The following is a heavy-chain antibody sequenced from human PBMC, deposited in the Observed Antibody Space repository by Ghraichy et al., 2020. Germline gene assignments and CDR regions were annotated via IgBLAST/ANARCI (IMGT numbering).Heavy chain of an antibody. Sequence: SETLSLTCTVSGGSISSSSYYWGWIRQPPGKGLEWIGSIYYSGSTYYNPSLKSRVTISVDTSKNPFSLKLSSVTAADTAVYYCSGDYGGNDAFDIWGQGTMVTVSS. V-gene: IGHV4-39*01. J-gene: IGHJ3*02. CDR2: IYYSGST. D-gene: IGHD4-17*01. CDR3: SGDYGGNDAFDI. CDR1: GGSISSSSYY.